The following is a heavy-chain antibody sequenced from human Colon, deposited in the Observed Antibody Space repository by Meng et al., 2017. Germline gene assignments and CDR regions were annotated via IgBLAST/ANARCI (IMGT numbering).Heavy chain of an antibody. CDR2: IYYSWST. D-gene: IGHD3-10*01. J-gene: IGHJ5*02. CDR1: GVFISSYY. V-gene: IGHV4-59*01. CDR3: ARGGSGRVAWFDP. Sequence: QVQLQGWLRGLVKPWETLSLTCTVSGVFISSYYCRWIRQPPVKGLELIGYIYYSWSTNYNPSLKSRVTISVDTYKNQFSLKLRSVTAADTAVYYCARGGSGRVAWFDPWGQGTLVTVSS.